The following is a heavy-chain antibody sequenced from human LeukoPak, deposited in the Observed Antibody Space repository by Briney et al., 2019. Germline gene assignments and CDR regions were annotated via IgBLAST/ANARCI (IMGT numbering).Heavy chain of an antibody. J-gene: IGHJ4*02. D-gene: IGHD2-15*01. CDR3: ARETYRGNYSTYYFDY. Sequence: SETLSLTCTVSGGSISSYYWSWIRQPPGKGLEWIGYIYYTGSTNYNPSLKSRVTISVDTSKNQFSLKLSSVTAADTAVYYCARETYRGNYSTYYFDYWGQGTLVTVSS. CDR1: GGSISSYY. V-gene: IGHV4-59*01. CDR2: IYYTGST.